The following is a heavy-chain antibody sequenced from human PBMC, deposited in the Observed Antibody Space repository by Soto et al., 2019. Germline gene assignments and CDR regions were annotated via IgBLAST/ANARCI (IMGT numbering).Heavy chain of an antibody. J-gene: IGHJ4*02. CDR1: GGSISSGGYY. CDR3: ARGQDSSGWDKALSYFDY. Sequence: QVQLQESGPGLVKPSQTLSLTCTVSGGSISSGGYYWSWIRQHPGKGLEWIGYIYYSGSTYYNPSLKSRVTISVDTSKNQFSLKLSSVTAADTAVYYCARGQDSSGWDKALSYFDYWGQGTLVTVSS. V-gene: IGHV4-31*03. CDR2: IYYSGST. D-gene: IGHD6-19*01.